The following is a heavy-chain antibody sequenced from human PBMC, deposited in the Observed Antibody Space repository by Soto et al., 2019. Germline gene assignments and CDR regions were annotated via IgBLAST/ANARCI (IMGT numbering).Heavy chain of an antibody. V-gene: IGHV1-46*01. D-gene: IGHD3-22*01. CDR2: INPSGGST. J-gene: IGHJ4*02. Sequence: ASVKVSCKASGYTFTSHYMHWVRQAPGQGLEWMGIINPSGGSTSYAQEFQGRVTMTRDTSTSTAYMEMSSLRSEDTAVYYCARDFSMVVVAPGYWGQGTLVTVSS. CDR1: GYTFTSHY. CDR3: ARDFSMVVVAPGY.